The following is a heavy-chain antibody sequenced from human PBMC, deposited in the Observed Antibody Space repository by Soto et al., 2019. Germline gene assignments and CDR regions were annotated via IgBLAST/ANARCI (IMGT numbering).Heavy chain of an antibody. CDR3: SGGPWLQGAFHI. Sequence: QVQLQESGPGLVQPSETLSLTCTVSGDSIRSTYWYWIRQPPGPGLEWIGYIFYSGSTYYNPSLKSPVTRSLDTSETQFSLKLTSGTAAETAVYYWSGGPWLQGAFHIWGQGTMGTVAS. J-gene: IGHJ3*02. D-gene: IGHD5-12*01. CDR2: IFYSGST. V-gene: IGHV4-59*01. CDR1: GDSIRSTY.